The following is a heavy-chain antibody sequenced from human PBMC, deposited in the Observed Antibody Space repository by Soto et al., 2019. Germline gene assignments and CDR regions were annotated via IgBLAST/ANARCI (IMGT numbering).Heavy chain of an antibody. D-gene: IGHD6-13*01. CDR2: IYYSGST. V-gene: IGHV4-59*01. CDR3: ARGHSRSWSTFTP. J-gene: IGHJ5*02. CDR1: GGSISSYY. Sequence: QVQLQESGPGLVKPSETLSLTCTVSGGSISSYYWSWIRQSPGKGLEWIGYIYYSGSTNYNPSLKSRVTISVDTSKNQFSLRLSSVTAADTAVYYCARGHSRSWSTFTPWGQGTLVTVSS.